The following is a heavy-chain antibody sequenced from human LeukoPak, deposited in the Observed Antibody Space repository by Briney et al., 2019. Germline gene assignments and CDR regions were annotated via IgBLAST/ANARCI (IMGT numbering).Heavy chain of an antibody. CDR2: IWYDGSNT. CDR3: ARDATQIQVWFDGYSDH. J-gene: IGHJ4*02. V-gene: IGHV3-33*01. Sequence: GGSLRLSCAASGFTLSSYAMPWVRQAPGKGLEWVAVIWYDGSNTHYADSVKGRFTISRDNSKNTLYLQMNSLRAEDTAVYYCARDATQIQVWFDGYSDHWGQGTLVTVSS. D-gene: IGHD2-21*01. CDR1: GFTLSSYA.